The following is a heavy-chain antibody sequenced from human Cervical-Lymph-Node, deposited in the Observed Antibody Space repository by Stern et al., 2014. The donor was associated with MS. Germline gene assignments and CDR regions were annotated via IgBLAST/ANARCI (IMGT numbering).Heavy chain of an antibody. CDR1: GGTFSSQP. D-gene: IGHD3-10*01. V-gene: IGHV1-69*09. Sequence: VQLVESGAEVKEPGSSVKVSCKASGGTFSSQPVAWVRQARGQGLQWMGTIIPMFGLTAYTQTFQDRITLTADKATGTAYLDLNSLASDDTAVYYCARVRASAGVYYAMDVWGQGTPVIVSS. J-gene: IGHJ6*02. CDR2: IIPMFGLT. CDR3: ARVRASAGVYYAMDV.